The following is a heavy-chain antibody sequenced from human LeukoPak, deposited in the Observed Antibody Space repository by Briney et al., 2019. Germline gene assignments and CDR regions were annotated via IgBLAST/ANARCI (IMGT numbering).Heavy chain of an antibody. Sequence: SETLSLTCTVSGDSISNYYWSWIRQPPGKGLEGIGYIYYSGSTNYNPSLKSRLTMSVDTSKNQFSLNLSSVTAADTAVYYCARDTDSSGYGNYDYWGQGTLVTVSS. V-gene: IGHV4-59*01. D-gene: IGHD3-22*01. CDR1: GDSISNYY. CDR3: ARDTDSSGYGNYDY. J-gene: IGHJ4*02. CDR2: IYYSGST.